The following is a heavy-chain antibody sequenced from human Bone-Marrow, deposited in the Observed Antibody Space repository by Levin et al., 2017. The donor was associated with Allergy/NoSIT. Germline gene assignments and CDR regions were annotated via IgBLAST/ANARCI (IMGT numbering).Heavy chain of an antibody. CDR1: GYTFTSYY. J-gene: IGHJ4*02. Sequence: PAASVKVSCKASGYTFTSYYMHWVRQAPGQGLEWMGIINPSGGSTSYAQKFQGRVTMTRDTSTSTVYMELSSLRSEDTAVYYCARGSPQGLLSAFFDYWGQGTLVTVSS. CDR2: INPSGGST. V-gene: IGHV1-46*01. CDR3: ARGSPQGLLSAFFDY. D-gene: IGHD3-3*01.